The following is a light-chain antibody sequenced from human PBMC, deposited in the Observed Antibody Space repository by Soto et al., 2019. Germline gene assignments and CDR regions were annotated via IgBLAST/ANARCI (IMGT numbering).Light chain of an antibody. J-gene: IGLJ1*01. Sequence: QSALTQPASVSGSPGQSITISCTGTSSDVGGYNYVSWYQQHPDKAPKLMIYVVSNRPSGVSNRFSGSKSGNTASLTISGLQAEDEADYCSSYTSSDTPYVFGTGTKVTVL. CDR2: VVS. CDR1: SSDVGGYNY. V-gene: IGLV2-14*01. CDR3: SSYTSSDTPYV.